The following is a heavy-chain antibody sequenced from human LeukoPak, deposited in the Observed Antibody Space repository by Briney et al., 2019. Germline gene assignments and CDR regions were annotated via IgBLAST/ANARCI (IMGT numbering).Heavy chain of an antibody. CDR1: GYTFTSYY. CDR3: ARGIAAARTPIQAFDI. D-gene: IGHD6-13*01. V-gene: IGHV1-46*01. Sequence: ASVKVSCKASGYTFTSYYMHWVRQAPGQGLEWMGIINPSGGSTSYAQKFQGRVTMTRDTSTSTVYMELSSLRSEDTAVYYCARGIAAARTPIQAFDIWGQGTMVTVSS. CDR2: INPSGGST. J-gene: IGHJ3*02.